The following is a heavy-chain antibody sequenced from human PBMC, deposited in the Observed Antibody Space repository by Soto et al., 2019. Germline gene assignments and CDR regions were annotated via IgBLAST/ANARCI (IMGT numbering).Heavy chain of an antibody. CDR2: IWYDGSNK. CDR3: ARDWAVLRFLESPSGMDV. J-gene: IGHJ6*02. Sequence: GGSLRLSCAASGFTFSSYGMHWVRQAPGKGLEWVAVIWYDGSNKYYADSVKGRFTISRDNSKNTLYLQMNSLRTEDTAVYYCARDWAVLRFLESPSGMDVWGQGTTVTVSS. V-gene: IGHV3-33*01. D-gene: IGHD3-3*01. CDR1: GFTFSSYG.